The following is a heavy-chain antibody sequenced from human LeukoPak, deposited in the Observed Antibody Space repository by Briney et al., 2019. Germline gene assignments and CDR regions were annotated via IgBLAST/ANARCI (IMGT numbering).Heavy chain of an antibody. CDR3: ARAEDYGSGSPTLSDY. D-gene: IGHD3-10*01. J-gene: IGHJ4*02. CDR1: GYTFTSYG. Sequence: ASVKVSCKASGYTFTSYGISWVRQAPGQGLEWMGWISAYNGNTNYAQKLQGRVTMTTDTSTSTAYMELRSLRSDDTAVYYCARAEDYGSGSPTLSDYWGQGTLVTVSS. V-gene: IGHV1-18*01. CDR2: ISAYNGNT.